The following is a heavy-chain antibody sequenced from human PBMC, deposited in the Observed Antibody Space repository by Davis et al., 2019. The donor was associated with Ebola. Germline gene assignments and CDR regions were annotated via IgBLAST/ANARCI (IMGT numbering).Heavy chain of an antibody. CDR2: MNPKSGNT. D-gene: IGHD3-22*01. CDR1: GYTFTSYD. Sequence: ASVKVSCKASGYTFTSYDINWVRQATGQGLEWMGWMNPKSGNTGYAQKFQGRVTITRNTSISTAYMELSSLRSEDTAVYYCARGAYYDNPQYCYMDVWGKGTTVTVSS. CDR3: ARGAYYDNPQYCYMDV. J-gene: IGHJ6*03. V-gene: IGHV1-8*03.